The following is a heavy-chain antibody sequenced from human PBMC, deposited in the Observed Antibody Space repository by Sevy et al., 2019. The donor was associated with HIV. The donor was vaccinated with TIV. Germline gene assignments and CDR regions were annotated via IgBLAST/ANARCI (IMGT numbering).Heavy chain of an antibody. CDR2: ISYDGSNK. D-gene: IGHD6-19*01. CDR1: GFTFSSYA. V-gene: IGHV3-30-3*01. CDR3: ARGIAVAGGKPFDY. J-gene: IGHJ4*02. Sequence: GGSLRLSCAASGFTFSSYAMHWVRQAPGKGLEWVAVISYDGSNKYYADSVKGRFTISRDNSKNTLYLQMNSLRAEDTAVYYCARGIAVAGGKPFDYWGQRTLVTVSS.